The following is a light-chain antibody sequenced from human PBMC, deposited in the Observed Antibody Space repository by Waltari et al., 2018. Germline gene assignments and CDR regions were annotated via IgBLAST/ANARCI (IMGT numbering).Light chain of an antibody. CDR1: QGISNG. V-gene: IGKV1-5*02. J-gene: IGKJ1*01. CDR3: QQYNNYTPKT. CDR2: KAS. Sequence: IQVTQSPSTLSASVGDRVPTLSRATQGISNGLAWYQQKPGKAPKLLIYKASTLESGVPSRFSGSGSGTEFTLTISSLQPDDFATYFCQQYNNYTPKTFGQGTKVDIK.